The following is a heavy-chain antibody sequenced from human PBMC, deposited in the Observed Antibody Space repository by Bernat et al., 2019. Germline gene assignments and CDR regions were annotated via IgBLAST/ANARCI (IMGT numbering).Heavy chain of an antibody. CDR3: ARDMYYYGSGSYSTAFDI. D-gene: IGHD3-10*01. Sequence: QVQLVESGGGVVQPGRSLRLSCAASGFTFSSYAMHWVRQAPGKGLEWVAGISYDGSNKYYADSVKGRFTISRDNSKNTLYLQMNSLRAEDTAVYYCARDMYYYGSGSYSTAFDIWGQGTMVTVSS. J-gene: IGHJ3*02. V-gene: IGHV3-30-3*01. CDR1: GFTFSSYA. CDR2: ISYDGSNK.